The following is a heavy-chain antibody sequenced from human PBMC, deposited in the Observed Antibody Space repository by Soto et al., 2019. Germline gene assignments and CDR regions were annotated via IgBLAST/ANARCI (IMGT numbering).Heavy chain of an antibody. CDR1: GFTFSNAW. CDR3: TTVGSSPWLGLLYFDY. J-gene: IGHJ4*02. V-gene: IGHV3-15*01. D-gene: IGHD6-13*01. Sequence: GGSLRLSCAASGFTFSNAWVNWVRQAPGKGVEWVGRIKSKADGGTTDYAAPVKGRFTISRDDSKNTVYLQMNSLKTEDTAVYYCTTVGSSPWLGLLYFDYWGQGTLVTVSS. CDR2: IKSKADGGTT.